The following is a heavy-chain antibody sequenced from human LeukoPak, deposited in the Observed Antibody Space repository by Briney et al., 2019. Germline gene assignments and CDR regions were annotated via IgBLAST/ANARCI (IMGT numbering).Heavy chain of an antibody. V-gene: IGHV4-34*01. CDR1: GGSFSGYY. CDR3: ARSVVVDSSGYYYRYPRPNDAFDI. D-gene: IGHD3-22*01. Sequence: SETLSLTCAVYGGSFSGYYWSWIRQPPGKGLEWIGSIYYSGSTYYNPSLKSRVTISVDTSKNQFSLKLSSVTAADTAVYYCARSVVVDSSGYYYRYPRPNDAFDIWGQGTMVTVSS. CDR2: IYYSGST. J-gene: IGHJ3*02.